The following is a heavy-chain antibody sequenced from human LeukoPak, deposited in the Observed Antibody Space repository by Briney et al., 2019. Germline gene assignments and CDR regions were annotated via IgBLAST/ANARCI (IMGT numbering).Heavy chain of an antibody. CDR1: GGYISPYY. CDR3: ARDAGSYTYYYGSGSLNWFDT. J-gene: IGHJ5*02. D-gene: IGHD3-10*01. Sequence: SETLSLTCNVSGGYISPYYWSWIRQPPGKGLEWIGYIYYNGSANYNPSLKSRVTMSVDTSKNQFSLKLSSVTAADTAVYYCARDAGSYTYYYGSGSLNWFDTWGQGTLVTVSS. V-gene: IGHV4-59*12. CDR2: IYYNGSA.